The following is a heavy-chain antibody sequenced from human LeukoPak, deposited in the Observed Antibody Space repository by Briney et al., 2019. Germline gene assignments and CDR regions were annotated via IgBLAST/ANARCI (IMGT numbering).Heavy chain of an antibody. Sequence: GGSLRLSCAASGFTFSSYWMHWVRQAPGEGLMWVSRIKSDGSGTSYADSVKGRFTISRDNARNTLYLQMNSLRPEDTAIYYCASDRVFYGLDVWGQGTTVTVSS. V-gene: IGHV3-74*01. CDR2: IKSDGSGT. J-gene: IGHJ6*02. CDR1: GFTFSSYW. CDR3: ASDRVFYGLDV.